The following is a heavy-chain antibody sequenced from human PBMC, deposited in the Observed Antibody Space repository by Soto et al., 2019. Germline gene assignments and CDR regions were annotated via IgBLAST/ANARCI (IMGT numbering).Heavy chain of an antibody. J-gene: IGHJ4*02. V-gene: IGHV1-58*01. CDR1: GFPFTSSA. D-gene: IGHD3-22*01. Sequence: SVKVSCKASGFPFTSSAVQWVRQARGQRLEWIGWIVVGSGNTNYAQKFQERVTITRDMSTSTAYMELSSLRSEDTAVYYCAAEARDSSGYYIPNWGQGPLVTVSS. CDR3: AAEARDSSGYYIPN. CDR2: IVVGSGNT.